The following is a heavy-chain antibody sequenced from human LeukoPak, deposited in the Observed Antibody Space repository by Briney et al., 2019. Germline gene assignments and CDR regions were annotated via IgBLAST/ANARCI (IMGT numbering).Heavy chain of an antibody. Sequence: GGSLRLSCAASGFTFSASWMHWVRQAPGRGLVWVSRINGDGSTTDYADSVKGRFTISRDNAKNTLYLQMNSLRAEDTAVYYCARSGGGYWDSWGQGTLVTVSS. V-gene: IGHV3-74*01. CDR1: GFTFSASW. D-gene: IGHD2-21*01. CDR2: INGDGSTT. J-gene: IGHJ4*02. CDR3: ARSGGGYWDS.